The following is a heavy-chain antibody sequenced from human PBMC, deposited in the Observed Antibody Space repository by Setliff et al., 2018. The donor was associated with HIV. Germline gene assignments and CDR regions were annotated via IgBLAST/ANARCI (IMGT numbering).Heavy chain of an antibody. V-gene: IGHV3-23*01. CDR2: IGGSTGTT. CDR1: GFAFDNYC. J-gene: IGHJ6*02. CDR3: AKPLTQWGVSPYHYAVDV. D-gene: IGHD1-26*01. Sequence: PGGSLRLSCAASGFAFDNYCMTWVRQAPGKGLEWVSGIGGSTGTTYYADSVKGRFTISTDNSKNTLYLQMDSLRAEDTAVYYCAKPLTQWGVSPYHYAVDVWGQETTVTVSS.